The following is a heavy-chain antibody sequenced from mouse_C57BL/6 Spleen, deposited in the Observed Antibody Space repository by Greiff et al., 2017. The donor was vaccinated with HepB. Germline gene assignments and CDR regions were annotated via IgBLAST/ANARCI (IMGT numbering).Heavy chain of an antibody. CDR2: IYPGDGDT. CDR1: GYAFSSSW. Sequence: VQLVESGPELVKPGASVKISCKASGYAFSSSWMNWVKQSPGKGLEWIGRIYPGDGDTNYNGKFKGKATLTADKSSSTAYMQLSSLTSEDSAVYFCARRYYYGSSPYYFDYWGQGTTLTVSS. CDR3: ARRYYYGSSPYYFDY. D-gene: IGHD1-1*01. V-gene: IGHV1-82*01. J-gene: IGHJ2*01.